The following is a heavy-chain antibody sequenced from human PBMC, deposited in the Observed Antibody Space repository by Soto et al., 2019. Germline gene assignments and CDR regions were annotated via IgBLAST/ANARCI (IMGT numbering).Heavy chain of an antibody. D-gene: IGHD6-19*01. V-gene: IGHV1-18*01. CDR2: ISAYNGKT. CDR3: ARVKASSGWYGFPFDI. J-gene: IGHJ3*02. Sequence: QVQLVQSGAEVKKPGASVKVSCKASGYTFTSYGISWVRQAPGQGLEWMGWISAYNGKTNYAQKLQGRVTMTTDTSKSTAYMELRSLRSDDTAVYYCARVKASSGWYGFPFDIWGQGTMVTVSS. CDR1: GYTFTSYG.